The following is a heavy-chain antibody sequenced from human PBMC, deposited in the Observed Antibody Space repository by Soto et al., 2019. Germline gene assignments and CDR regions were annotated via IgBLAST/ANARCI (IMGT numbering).Heavy chain of an antibody. J-gene: IGHJ4*02. CDR3: ARPIVIYDSSGSYLVAYFDS. CDR2: IYPGDSDT. Sequence: PGESLKISCQGSGYSFTSYWIAWVRQMPGKGLDWMGIIYPGDSDTRYSPSFQGQVTMSADKSINAAYLQWSSLKASDTAMYYCARPIVIYDSSGSYLVAYFDSWGQGTRVTVSS. CDR1: GYSFTSYW. V-gene: IGHV5-51*01. D-gene: IGHD3-22*01.